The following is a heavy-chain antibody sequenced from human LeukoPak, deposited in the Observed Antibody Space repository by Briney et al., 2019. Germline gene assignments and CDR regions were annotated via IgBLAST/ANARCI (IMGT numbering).Heavy chain of an antibody. Sequence: SETLSLTCTVSGGSISSSGYYWGWVRQPPGKGLEWIGSICYSGSTYYNPSLKSRVTISVDTSKNQFSLKLSSVTAADTAVYYCARLYCGGDCYFNPYFDYWGQGTLVTVSS. D-gene: IGHD2-21*01. CDR1: GGSISSSGYY. CDR3: ARLYCGGDCYFNPYFDY. CDR2: ICYSGST. J-gene: IGHJ4*02. V-gene: IGHV4-39*01.